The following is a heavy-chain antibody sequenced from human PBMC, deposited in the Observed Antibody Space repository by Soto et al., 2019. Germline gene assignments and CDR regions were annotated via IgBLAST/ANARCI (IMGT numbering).Heavy chain of an antibody. CDR2: ISWNSVSI. D-gene: IGHD3-16*01. Sequence: SLRLSCTASGFTLYDYAMHCVRQAPGKGLEFFSGISWNSVSIVYSYSVKGRFTISRDNAKHSLYLQMNSLRAEDTALYYLAKDIEGGGAYYYYGMDVWGQGTTVNVSS. CDR3: AKDIEGGGAYYYYGMDV. J-gene: IGHJ6*02. V-gene: IGHV3-9*01. CDR1: GFTLYDYA.